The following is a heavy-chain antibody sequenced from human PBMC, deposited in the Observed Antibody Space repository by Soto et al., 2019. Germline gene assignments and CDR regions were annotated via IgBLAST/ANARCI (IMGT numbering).Heavy chain of an antibody. CDR2: INPNSGGT. Sequence: ASVKVSCKASGYTFTGYYMHWVRQAPGQGLEWMGWINPNSGGTNYAQKFQGWVTMTRDTSISTAYMELSRLRSDDTAVYYCARGTAGDFWSRYYSSTYMDVWGKGPTVTVSS. V-gene: IGHV1-2*04. J-gene: IGHJ6*03. CDR1: GYTFTGYY. D-gene: IGHD3-3*01. CDR3: ARGTAGDFWSRYYSSTYMDV.